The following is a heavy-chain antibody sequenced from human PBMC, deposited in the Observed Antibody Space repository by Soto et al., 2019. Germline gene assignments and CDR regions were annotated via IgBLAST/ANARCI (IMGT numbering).Heavy chain of an antibody. CDR2: INAGNGNT. D-gene: IGHD2-21*02. CDR3: AGSIVVVTALDY. CDR1: GYTFTSSA. J-gene: IGHJ4*02. Sequence: ASVKVSCKASGYTFTSSAMHWVRQAPGQRLEWMGWINAGNGNTKYSQKFQGRVTITRDTSASTAYMELSSLRSEDTAVYYCAGSIVVVTALDYWGQGALVTVSS. V-gene: IGHV1-3*01.